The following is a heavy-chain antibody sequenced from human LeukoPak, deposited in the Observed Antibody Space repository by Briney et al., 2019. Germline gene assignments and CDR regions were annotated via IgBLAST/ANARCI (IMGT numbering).Heavy chain of an antibody. D-gene: IGHD1-1*01. CDR3: ARGQRGGPYYYYMDV. CDR2: IYPGDSDT. V-gene: IGHV5-51*01. Sequence: GESLKISCKGSGYSFTSYWIGWVRQMPGKGLEWMGIIYPGDSDTRYSPSFQGQVTISADKSISTAYLQWSSLKASDAAMYYCARGQRGGPYYYYMDVWGKGTTVTVSS. CDR1: GYSFTSYW. J-gene: IGHJ6*03.